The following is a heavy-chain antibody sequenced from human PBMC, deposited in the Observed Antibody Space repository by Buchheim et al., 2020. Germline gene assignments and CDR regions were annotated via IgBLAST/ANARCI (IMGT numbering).Heavy chain of an antibody. D-gene: IGHD3-22*01. CDR1: GGSFSGYY. J-gene: IGHJ2*01. Sequence: QVQLQQWGAGLLKPSETLSLTCAVYGGSFSGYYWSWIRQPPGKGLEWIGEINHSGSTNYNPALKSRVTKSGDTSKNQFSLKLSSVTAADTAVYYCARGTMIVVVGGYWYFDLWGRGTL. CDR2: INHSGST. V-gene: IGHV4-34*01. CDR3: ARGTMIVVVGGYWYFDL.